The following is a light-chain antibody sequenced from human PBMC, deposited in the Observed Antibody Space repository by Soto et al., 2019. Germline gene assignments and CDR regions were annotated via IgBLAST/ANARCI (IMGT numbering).Light chain of an antibody. J-gene: IGKJ2*01. V-gene: IGKV1-5*01. CDR1: SSSKW. Sequence: DIQMTQSPSTLAASVGDTFTMTCRSSSKWLAWYQKKPGKAPKLLIYDVSNLERGVPPRFSGSTSGAESTLTITGLQPDDLGTYYYQHTTDFTFGQGTKVEIK. CDR3: QHTTDFT. CDR2: DVS.